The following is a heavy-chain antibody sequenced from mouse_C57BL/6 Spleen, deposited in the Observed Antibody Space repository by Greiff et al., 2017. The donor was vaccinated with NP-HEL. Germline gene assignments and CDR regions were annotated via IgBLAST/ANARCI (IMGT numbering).Heavy chain of an antibody. V-gene: IGHV5-17*01. CDR1: GFTFSDYG. CDR3: ARGDYGSSFHYAMDY. CDR2: ISSGSSTI. Sequence: EVQLVESGGGLVKPGGSLKLSCAASGFTFSDYGMHWVRQAPEKGLEWVAYISSGSSTIYYADTVKGRFTISRDNAKNTLFLQMTSLRSEDTAMYYCARGDYGSSFHYAMDYWGQGTSVTVSS. J-gene: IGHJ4*01. D-gene: IGHD1-1*01.